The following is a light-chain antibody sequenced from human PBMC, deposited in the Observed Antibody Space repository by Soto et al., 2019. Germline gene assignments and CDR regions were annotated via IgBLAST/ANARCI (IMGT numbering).Light chain of an antibody. Sequence: EIVMTQSPATVSVSPGERATLSCRASQSISSNLAWYQQKPGQAPRLLIYGASTRATGIPARFSGSGSGTDFPFTINSLQSEDIAVYYCQQYHRWPPKTFGQGTKVEIK. CDR1: QSISSN. J-gene: IGKJ1*01. CDR3: QQYHRWPPKT. CDR2: GAS. V-gene: IGKV3-15*01.